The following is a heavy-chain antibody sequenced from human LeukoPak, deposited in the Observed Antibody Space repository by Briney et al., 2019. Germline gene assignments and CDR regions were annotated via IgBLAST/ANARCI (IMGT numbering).Heavy chain of an antibody. CDR3: ARVLELRLNWFDP. CDR1: GGSISSYY. V-gene: IGHV4-4*07. D-gene: IGHD1-7*01. CDR2: IYTSGST. Sequence: SETLSLTCTVSGGSISSYYWSWIRQPAGKGLEWIGRIYTSGSTNYNPSLKSRVTMSVDTSKNQFSLKLSSVTAADTAVCYCARVLELRLNWFDPWGQETLVTVSS. J-gene: IGHJ5*02.